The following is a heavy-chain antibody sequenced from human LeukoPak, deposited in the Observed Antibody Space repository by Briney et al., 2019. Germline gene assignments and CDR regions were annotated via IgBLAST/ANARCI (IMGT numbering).Heavy chain of an antibody. CDR3: VREGNELLPKNFDY. D-gene: IGHD2-21*02. V-gene: IGHV1-2*02. J-gene: IGHJ4*02. CDR1: GFTFSGHY. CDR2: INPHSGGT. Sequence: ASVKVSCKASGFTFSGHYIHWVRQAPGQGLEWMGYINPHSGGTSSPQKFQGRVTMTTDTSISAVYMELRSLTSDDTAMYYCVREGNELLPKNFDYWGQGTLVTVSS.